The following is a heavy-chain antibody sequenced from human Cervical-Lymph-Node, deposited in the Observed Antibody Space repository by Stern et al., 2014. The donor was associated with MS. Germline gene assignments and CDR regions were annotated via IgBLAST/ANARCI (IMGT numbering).Heavy chain of an antibody. CDR2: IFSTGET. Sequence: QVTLKESGPVLVKPTETLTLTCSVSGFSLSNAAMGVSWIRQPPGKALECLAHIFSTGETAYSTSLKSRLTISKDTSRSQVVLTMTNMDPVDTETYYCARMREYCSGGICFAGYYDSWGQGTLVTVSS. V-gene: IGHV2-26*01. D-gene: IGHD2-15*01. CDR1: GFSLSNAAMG. J-gene: IGHJ4*02. CDR3: ARMREYCSGGICFAGYYDS.